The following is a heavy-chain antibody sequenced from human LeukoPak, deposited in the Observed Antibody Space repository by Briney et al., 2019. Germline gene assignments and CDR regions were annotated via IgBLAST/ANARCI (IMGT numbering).Heavy chain of an antibody. CDR1: GFTFSSYE. CDR2: ISSSGSTI. Sequence: GGSLRLSCAASGFTFSSYEMNWVRQAPGKGLEWVSYISSSGSTIYYADSVKGRFTISRDNAKNSLYLQMNSLRAEDTAVYYCAREGRRWLQLGYFDYWGQGTLVTVSS. J-gene: IGHJ4*02. CDR3: AREGRRWLQLGYFDY. D-gene: IGHD5-24*01. V-gene: IGHV3-48*03.